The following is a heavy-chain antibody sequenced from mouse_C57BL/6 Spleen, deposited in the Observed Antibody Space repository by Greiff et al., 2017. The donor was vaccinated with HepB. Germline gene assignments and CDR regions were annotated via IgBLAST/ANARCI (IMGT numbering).Heavy chain of an antibody. CDR2: IYPGDGDT. D-gene: IGHD1-1*01. CDR3: ARSGSSYTGWYFDV. V-gene: IGHV1-82*01. CDR1: GYAFSSSW. J-gene: IGHJ1*03. Sequence: VQLQQSGPELVKPGASVKISCKASGYAFSSSWMNWVKQRPGKGLEWIGRIYPGDGDTNYNGKFKGKATLTADKSSSTAYMQLSSLTSEDSAVYFCARSGSSYTGWYFDVWGTGTTVTVSS.